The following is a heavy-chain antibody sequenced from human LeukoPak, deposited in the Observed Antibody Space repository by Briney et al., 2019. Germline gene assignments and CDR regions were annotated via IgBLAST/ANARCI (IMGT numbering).Heavy chain of an antibody. J-gene: IGHJ3*02. D-gene: IGHD3-16*01. CDR2: ISSNGGST. Sequence: GGSLRLSXAASGFTFSSYAMHWVRQAPGKGLEYVSAISSNGGSTYYANSVKGRFTISRDNSKNTLYLQMGSLRAEDMAVYYCARPRPGGITSVWGAFDIWGQGTMVTVSS. V-gene: IGHV3-64*01. CDR1: GFTFSSYA. CDR3: ARPRPGGITSVWGAFDI.